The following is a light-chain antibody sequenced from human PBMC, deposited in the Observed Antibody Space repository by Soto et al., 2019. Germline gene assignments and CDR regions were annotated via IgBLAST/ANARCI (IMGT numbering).Light chain of an antibody. CDR2: SAS. J-gene: IGKJ2*01. Sequence: DLQMTQSPASLSASVGDRVTITCRASQTISSYLNWYQQKAGAAPKLLIYSASTLQSGVPSRFSGSGFGTDYTLTISSLQPADFAIYYCQQTFKTPHTFGQGTKLDIK. CDR3: QQTFKTPHT. V-gene: IGKV1-39*01. CDR1: QTISSY.